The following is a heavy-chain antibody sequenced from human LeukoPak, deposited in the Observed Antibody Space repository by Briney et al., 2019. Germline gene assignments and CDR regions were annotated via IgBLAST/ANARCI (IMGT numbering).Heavy chain of an antibody. CDR1: GGTFSSYA. J-gene: IGHJ4*02. CDR3: ARESGGLWFGELRRSEGGLDY. D-gene: IGHD3-10*01. CDR2: IIPILGIA. V-gene: IGHV1-69*04. Sequence: ASVKVSCKASGGTFSSYAISWVRRAPGQGLEWMGRIIPILGIANYAQKFQGRVTITADKSTSTAYMELSSLRSEDTAVYYCARESGGLWFGELRRSEGGLDYWGQGTLVTVSS.